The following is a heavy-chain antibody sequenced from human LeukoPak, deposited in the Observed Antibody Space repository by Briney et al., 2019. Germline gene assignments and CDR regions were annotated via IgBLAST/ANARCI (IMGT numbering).Heavy chain of an antibody. CDR2: ISGAGTFI. Sequence: GGSLRLSCAASGFTFTSYAMNWVRQAPGAGLEWVASISGAGTFIYYADSVKGRFTISRDNAKNSLYLQMNSLRAEDTAVYYCARDPRILWCYGCFDLWGRGTLVTVSS. J-gene: IGHJ2*01. V-gene: IGHV3-21*04. D-gene: IGHD2-21*01. CDR3: ARDPRILWCYGCFDL. CDR1: GFTFTSYA.